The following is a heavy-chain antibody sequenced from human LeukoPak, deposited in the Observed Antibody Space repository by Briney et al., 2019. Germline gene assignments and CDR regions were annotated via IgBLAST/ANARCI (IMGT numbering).Heavy chain of an antibody. CDR1: GGSFSGYY. J-gene: IGHJ3*02. D-gene: IGHD3-9*01. V-gene: IGHV4-34*01. CDR3: AREITYYDILTGAFDI. CDR2: INHSGGT. Sequence: PSETLSLTCAVYGGSFSGYYWSWIRQPPGKGLEWIGEINHSGGTKYNPSLKSRVTISVDTSKNQFSLKLSSVTAADTAVYYCAREITYYDILTGAFDIWGQGTMVTVSS.